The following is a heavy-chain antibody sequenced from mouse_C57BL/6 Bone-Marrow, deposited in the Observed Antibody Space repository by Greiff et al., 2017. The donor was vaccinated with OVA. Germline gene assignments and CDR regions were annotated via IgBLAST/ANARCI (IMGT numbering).Heavy chain of an antibody. D-gene: IGHD2-4*01. J-gene: IGHJ4*01. CDR2: INPSSGYT. CDR1: GYTFTSYT. V-gene: IGHV1-4*01. Sequence: QVQLQQSGAELARPGASVKMSCKASGYTFTSYTMHWVKQRPGQGLEWIGYINPSSGYTKYNQKFKDKATLTADKSSSTAYMQLSSLTSEDSAVYYCARWGLRRWDYYAMDYWGQGTSVTVSS. CDR3: ARWGLRRWDYYAMDY.